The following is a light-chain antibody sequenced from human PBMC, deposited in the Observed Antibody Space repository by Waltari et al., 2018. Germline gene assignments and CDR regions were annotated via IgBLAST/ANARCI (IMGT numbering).Light chain of an antibody. V-gene: IGKV3-20*01. J-gene: IGKJ1*01. CDR2: AES. CDR3: QHYESSPWT. Sequence: SSRARQSRSSNHLAWYQQKPCQAPRLRNYAESSRATGIPDRFSGSWSGTDFTLTISRLEPEDFAVYYCQHYESSPWTFGQGTKMEIK. CDR1: QSRSSNH.